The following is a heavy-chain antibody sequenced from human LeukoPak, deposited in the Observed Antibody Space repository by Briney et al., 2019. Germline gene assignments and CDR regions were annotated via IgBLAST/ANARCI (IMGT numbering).Heavy chain of an antibody. CDR2: IGTDGSYI. Sequence: EWVSSIGTDGSYIYYADSVQGRFTISRDNAKNSLYLQMNSLTAEDTAVYYCARKMKTGDRVGTFDIWGQATMVTVSS. D-gene: IGHD1-1*01. J-gene: IGHJ3*02. V-gene: IGHV3-21*01. CDR3: ARKMKTGDRVGTFDI.